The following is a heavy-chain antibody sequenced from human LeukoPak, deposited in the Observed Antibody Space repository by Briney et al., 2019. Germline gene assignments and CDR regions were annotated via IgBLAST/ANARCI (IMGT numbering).Heavy chain of an antibody. J-gene: IGHJ4*02. CDR1: GYTFTSYG. V-gene: IGHV1-18*01. Sequence: EASVKVSCKASGYTFTSYGISWVRQAPGQGLEWMGWISAYNGNTNYAQKLQGRVTMTTDTSTSTAYMELRSLRSDDTAVYYCARVISSGTMIDLDYWGQGTLVTVSS. D-gene: IGHD6-19*01. CDR2: ISAYNGNT. CDR3: ARVISSGTMIDLDY.